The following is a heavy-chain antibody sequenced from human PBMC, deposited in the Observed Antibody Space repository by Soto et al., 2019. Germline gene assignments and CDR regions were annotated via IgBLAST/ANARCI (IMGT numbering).Heavy chain of an antibody. D-gene: IGHD4-17*01. Sequence: GESLKISCKGSGYSFTSYWISWVRQMPGKGLEWMGRIDPSDSYTNYSPSFQGHVTISADKSISTAYLQWSSLKASDAAMYYCARHSPAYGWYYYYYGMDVWGQGTTVTVS. J-gene: IGHJ6*02. CDR2: IDPSDSYT. CDR3: ARHSPAYGWYYYYYGMDV. V-gene: IGHV5-10-1*01. CDR1: GYSFTSYW.